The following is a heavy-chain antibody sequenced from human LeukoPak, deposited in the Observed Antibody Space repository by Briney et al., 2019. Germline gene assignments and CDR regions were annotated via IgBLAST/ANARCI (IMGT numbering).Heavy chain of an antibody. D-gene: IGHD3-3*01. J-gene: IGHJ5*02. CDR2: IYHSGST. Sequence: PSETLSLTCTVSGYSISSGYYWGWIRQPPGKGLEWIGSIYHSGSTYYNPSLKSRVTISVDTSKNQFSLKLSSVTAADTAVYYCARDRITIFGVVTFGRWFDPWGQGTLVTVSS. CDR3: ARDRITIFGVVTFGRWFDP. V-gene: IGHV4-38-2*02. CDR1: GYSISSGYY.